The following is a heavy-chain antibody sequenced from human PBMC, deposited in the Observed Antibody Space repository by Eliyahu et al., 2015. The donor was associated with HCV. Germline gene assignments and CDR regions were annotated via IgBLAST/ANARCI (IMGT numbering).Heavy chain of an antibody. CDR3: ARPSGDNSGFSKPFDY. J-gene: IGHJ4*02. D-gene: IGHD6-19*01. CDR2: ITPIFGTA. CDR1: GGTFRTSP. V-gene: IGHV1-69*01. Sequence: QVQLVQSGAEMKKPGSSVKVSCKASGGTFRTSPTNWVRQAPGQGLEWMGGITPIFGTANYAQKFQGRVTITADESTSTAYMELSSLRSEDTAVYYCARPSGDNSGFSKPFDYWAQGTLVTVSS.